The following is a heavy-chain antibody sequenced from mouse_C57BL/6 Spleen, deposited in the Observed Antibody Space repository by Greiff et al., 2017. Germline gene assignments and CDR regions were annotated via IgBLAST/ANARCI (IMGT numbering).Heavy chain of an antibody. J-gene: IGHJ2*01. CDR2: ISYDGSN. CDR3: ARRDITTVFDY. D-gene: IGHD1-1*01. Sequence: EVQLQQSGPGLVKPSQSLSLTCSVTGYSITSGYYWNWIRQFPGNKLEWMGYISYDGSNNYNPSLKNRISITRDTSKNQFFLKLNSVTTEDTATYYCARRDITTVFDYWGQGTTLTVSS. CDR1: GYSITSGYY. V-gene: IGHV3-6*01.